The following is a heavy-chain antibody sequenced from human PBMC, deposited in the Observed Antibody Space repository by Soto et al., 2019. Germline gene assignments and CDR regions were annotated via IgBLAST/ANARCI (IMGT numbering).Heavy chain of an antibody. D-gene: IGHD3-22*01. V-gene: IGHV3-21*06. Sequence: VQLVESGGGLVKPGGSLRLSCAASGFTFSTYSMNWVRQTPGKGLEWVSFISSSSHYIYYADSLKGRFTISRDDAKNSLYLQMHSLRAEDTAVYYCARVSDYYLQPRYYGMDVGGQGTTVTVSS. CDR1: GFTFSTYS. CDR2: ISSSSHYI. CDR3: ARVSDYYLQPRYYGMDV. J-gene: IGHJ6*02.